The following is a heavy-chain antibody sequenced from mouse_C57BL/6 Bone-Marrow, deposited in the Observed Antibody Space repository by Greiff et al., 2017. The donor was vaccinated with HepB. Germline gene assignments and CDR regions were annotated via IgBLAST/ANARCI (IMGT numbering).Heavy chain of an antibody. V-gene: IGHV5-4*01. Sequence: EVQLQQSGGGLVKPGGSLKLSCAASGFTFSSYAMSWVRQTPEKRLEWVATISDGGSYTYYPDNVKGRFTISRDNAKNNLYLQMSQLKSEDTAMYYCARDSRNYDAMDYWGQGTSVTVSS. CDR2: ISDGGSYT. J-gene: IGHJ4*01. CDR3: ARDSRNYDAMDY. CDR1: GFTFSSYA.